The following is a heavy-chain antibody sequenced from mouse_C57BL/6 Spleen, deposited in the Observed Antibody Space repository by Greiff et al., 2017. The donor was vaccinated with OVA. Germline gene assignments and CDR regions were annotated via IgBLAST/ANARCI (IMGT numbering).Heavy chain of an antibody. D-gene: IGHD4-1*01. CDR2: INPYNGGT. V-gene: IGHV1-19*01. J-gene: IGHJ4*01. CDR3: ARALDWDRAMDY. CDR1: GYTFTDYY. Sequence: VQLQQSGPVLVKPGASVKMSCKASGYTFTDYYMNWVKQSHGKSLEWLGVINPYNGGTSYNQKFKGKATLTVDKSSSTAYMELNSLTSEDSAVYYCARALDWDRAMDYWGQGTSVTVSS.